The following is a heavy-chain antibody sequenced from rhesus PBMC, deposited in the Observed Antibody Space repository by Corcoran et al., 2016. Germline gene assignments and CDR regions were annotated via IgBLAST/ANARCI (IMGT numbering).Heavy chain of an antibody. V-gene: IGHV4-73*01. D-gene: IGHD3-28*01. J-gene: IGHJ4*01. CDR2: IYGNSAST. Sequence: QVQLQQWGEGLVKPSETLSLTCAVYGGSISGYYYWSWIRQPPGKGLEWIGYIYGNSASTNYNPSLKNRVTISKDTSKNQFSLQLSSVTAADTAVYYCARGKGLFDYWGQGVLVRLL. CDR1: GGSISGYYY. CDR3: ARGKGLFDY.